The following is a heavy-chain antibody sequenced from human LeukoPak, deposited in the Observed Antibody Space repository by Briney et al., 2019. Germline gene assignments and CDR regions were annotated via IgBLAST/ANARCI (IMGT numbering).Heavy chain of an antibody. Sequence: SQTLSLTCAISGDSVSSNSAAWNWNRQSPSRGREWLGRTYYRSKWYNDYAISVTSRITINPDTSKNQFSLQLNSVTPEDTAVYYCARESQGYTSGWYNGYFDYWGQGTLVTVSS. CDR2: TYYRSKWYN. CDR3: ARESQGYTSGWYNGYFDY. V-gene: IGHV6-1*01. J-gene: IGHJ4*02. D-gene: IGHD6-19*01. CDR1: GDSVSSNSAA.